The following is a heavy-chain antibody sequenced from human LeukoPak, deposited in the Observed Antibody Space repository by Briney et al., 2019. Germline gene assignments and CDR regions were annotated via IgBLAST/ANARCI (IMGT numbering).Heavy chain of an antibody. CDR2: INHSGST. Sequence: PSETLSLTCAVYGGSFSGYYWSWIRQPPGKGLEWIGEINHSGSTNYNPSLKSRVTISVDTSKNQFSLKLSSVTAADTAVYYCARSSGYYSDYWGQGTLVTVSS. V-gene: IGHV4-34*01. D-gene: IGHD3-22*01. CDR3: ARSSGYYSDY. J-gene: IGHJ4*02. CDR1: GGSFSGYY.